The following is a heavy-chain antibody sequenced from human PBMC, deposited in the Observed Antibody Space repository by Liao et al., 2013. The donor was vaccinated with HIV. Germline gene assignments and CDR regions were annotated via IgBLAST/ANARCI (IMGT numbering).Heavy chain of an antibody. D-gene: IGHD4-23*01. CDR2: IYFSGST. V-gene: IGHV4-30-4*08. Sequence: QVQLQESGPGLVKPSQTLSLTCTVSGGSISSGDYYWSWIRQPPGKGLEWIGNIYFSGSTYYNPSLKSRITMSVDTSKNQFSLHLSSVTAADTAVYYCARGANNRWQHFDYWGQGTLVTVSS. CDR3: ARGANNRWQHFDY. CDR1: GGSISSGDYY. J-gene: IGHJ4*02.